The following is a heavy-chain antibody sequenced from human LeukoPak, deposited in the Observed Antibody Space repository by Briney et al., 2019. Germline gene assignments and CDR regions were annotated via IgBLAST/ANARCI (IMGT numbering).Heavy chain of an antibody. V-gene: IGHV4-31*03. D-gene: IGHD6-13*01. CDR3: ARAPSSSWYSFDY. J-gene: IGHJ4*02. CDR1: GGSISSGGYY. CDR2: IYYSGST. Sequence: SQTLSLTCTVSGGSISSGGYYWSWIRQHPGKGLEWIGYIYYSGSTYYNPSLKSRVTISVDTSKNQLSLKLSSVTAADTAVYYCARAPSSSWYSFDYWGQGTLVTVSS.